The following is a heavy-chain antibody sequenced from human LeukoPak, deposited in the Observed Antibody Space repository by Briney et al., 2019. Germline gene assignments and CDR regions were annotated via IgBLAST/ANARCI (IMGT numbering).Heavy chain of an antibody. J-gene: IGHJ6*04. CDR2: IQYDESYK. CDR1: GFSFSTSG. D-gene: IGHD3-10*02. Sequence: GGSLRLSCAASGFSFSTSGMHWVRQAPGKGLEWVAFIQYDESYKYYVDSVKGRFTISRDNSKNTLYLQMNSLRTEDTAVYYCAELGITMIGGVWGKGTTVTISS. V-gene: IGHV3-30*02. CDR3: AELGITMIGGV.